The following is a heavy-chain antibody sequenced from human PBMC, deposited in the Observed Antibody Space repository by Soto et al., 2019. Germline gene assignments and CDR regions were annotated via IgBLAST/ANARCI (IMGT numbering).Heavy chain of an antibody. V-gene: IGHV1-2*04. D-gene: IGHD6-19*01. Sequence: GASVNVSCKASGYTFTGYYMHWVRQAPGQGLEWMGWINPNSGGTNYAQKFQGWVTMTRDTSISTAYMELSRLRSDDTAVYYCARGPVLGIAVAGTIAGGYYYYGMDVWGQGTTVTVSS. CDR2: INPNSGGT. J-gene: IGHJ6*02. CDR1: GYTFTGYY. CDR3: ARGPVLGIAVAGTIAGGYYYYGMDV.